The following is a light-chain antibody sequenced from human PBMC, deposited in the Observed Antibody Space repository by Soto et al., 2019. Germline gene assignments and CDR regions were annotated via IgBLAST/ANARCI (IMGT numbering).Light chain of an antibody. J-gene: IGKJ4*01. Sequence: AIRMTQSPSSLSASTGDRVTITCRASQGISSYLAWYQQKPGKAPKLLIYAASTLQSGVPSRFSGSGSGTDFTLTISCLQPEDFATYYCQQYYSYPLTFGGGTKV. CDR2: AAS. CDR3: QQYYSYPLT. CDR1: QGISSY. V-gene: IGKV1-8*01.